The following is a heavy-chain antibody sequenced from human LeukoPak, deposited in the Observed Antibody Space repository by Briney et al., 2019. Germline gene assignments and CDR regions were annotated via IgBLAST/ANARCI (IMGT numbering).Heavy chain of an antibody. J-gene: IGHJ3*02. V-gene: IGHV3-33*01. CDR2: IWYDGSNK. CDR3: ARDPSRRRGKWFGESDDAFDI. D-gene: IGHD3-10*01. Sequence: PGRSLRLSCAASGLTFSSYGMHWVRQAPGKGLEWVAVIWYDGSNKYYADSVKGRFTISRDNSKNTLYLQMNSLRAEDTAVYYCARDPSRRRGKWFGESDDAFDIWGQGTMVTVSS. CDR1: GLTFSSYG.